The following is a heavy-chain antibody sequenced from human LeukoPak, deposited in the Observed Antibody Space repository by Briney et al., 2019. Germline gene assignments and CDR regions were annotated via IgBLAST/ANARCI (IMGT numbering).Heavy chain of an antibody. D-gene: IGHD3-3*01. CDR3: AKDGERFLEWLPPLGY. J-gene: IGHJ4*02. CDR1: GFTISSYA. CDR2: MSGSAGST. V-gene: IGHV3-23*01. Sequence: PGGSLRLSCAVSGFTISSYAMGWVRQAPGKGLEWVSAMSGSAGSTYYADSVKGRITISRDNSKNMLYLEMNSLRAEDTAVYYCAKDGERFLEWLPPLGYWGQGTLVTVSS.